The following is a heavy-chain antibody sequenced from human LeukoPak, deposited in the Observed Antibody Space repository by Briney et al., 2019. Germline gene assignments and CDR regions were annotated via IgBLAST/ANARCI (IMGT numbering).Heavy chain of an antibody. CDR3: ARGIVGAISGWFDP. V-gene: IGHV1-2*02. Sequence: ASVKVSCKASGYTFTGYYMHWVRQAPGQGLEWMGWINPNSGGTNYAQKFQGRVTMIRDTSISTAYMELSGLRSDDTAVYYCARGIVGAISGWFDPWGQGTLVTVSS. CDR2: INPNSGGT. CDR1: GYTFTGYY. J-gene: IGHJ5*02. D-gene: IGHD1-26*01.